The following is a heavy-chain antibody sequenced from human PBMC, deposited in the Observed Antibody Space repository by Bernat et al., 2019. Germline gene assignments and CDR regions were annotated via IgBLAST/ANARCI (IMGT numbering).Heavy chain of an antibody. D-gene: IGHD3-3*01. J-gene: IGHJ4*02. Sequence: QLQLQESGPGLVKPSETLSLTCTVSGDSISSSSHYWGWIRQPPGKGLEWIGSIYYSGSTYYNPSLKSRVTISVDTSKNQLSLKLSSVTAADTAVYYCARGPDSGDFWSGYYRYWGQGTLVTVSS. CDR1: GDSISSSSHY. CDR3: ARGPDSGDFWSGYYRY. CDR2: IYYSGST. V-gene: IGHV4-39*01.